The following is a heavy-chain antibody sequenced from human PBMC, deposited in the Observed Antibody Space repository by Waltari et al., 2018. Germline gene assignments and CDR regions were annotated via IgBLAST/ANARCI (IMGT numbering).Heavy chain of an antibody. CDR3: ARECRDGYNSDAFDI. Sequence: QVQLVQSGAEVKKPGSSVKVPCKASGGPFSSYAISWVRQATGQGLEWKGRIIPIVGTANYAQKFQGRVTITADESTSTAYMELSSLRSEDTAVYYCARECRDGYNSDAFDIWGQGTMVTVSS. D-gene: IGHD5-12*01. CDR1: GGPFSSYA. V-gene: IGHV1-69*11. J-gene: IGHJ3*02. CDR2: IIPIVGTA.